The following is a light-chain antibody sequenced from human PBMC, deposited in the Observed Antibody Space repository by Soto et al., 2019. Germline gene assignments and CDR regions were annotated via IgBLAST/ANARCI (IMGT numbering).Light chain of an antibody. CDR1: SSDIGGYNS. CDR3: SSYTTSNTLV. J-gene: IGLJ1*01. CDR2: EVS. Sequence: QSVLTQPASVSGSPGQSITISCTGTSSDIGGYNSVSWYQQHPDKAPKLMIYEVSSRPSGVSNRFSGFKSGNTASLTISGLQAEDEADYYCSSYTTSNTLVFGTGTKLTVL. V-gene: IGLV2-14*01.